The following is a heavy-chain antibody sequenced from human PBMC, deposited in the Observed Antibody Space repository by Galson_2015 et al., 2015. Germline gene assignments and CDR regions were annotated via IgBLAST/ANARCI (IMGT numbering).Heavy chain of an antibody. Sequence: SLRLSCAASGFTFSSYGMHWVRQAPGKGLEWVAVIWYDGSNKYYADSVKGRLTISRDNSKNTLYLQMNSLRAEDTAVYYCARDRFGELLTHYYYGMDVWGQGTTVTVSS. D-gene: IGHD3-10*01. J-gene: IGHJ6*02. V-gene: IGHV3-33*01. CDR2: IWYDGSNK. CDR3: ARDRFGELLTHYYYGMDV. CDR1: GFTFSSYG.